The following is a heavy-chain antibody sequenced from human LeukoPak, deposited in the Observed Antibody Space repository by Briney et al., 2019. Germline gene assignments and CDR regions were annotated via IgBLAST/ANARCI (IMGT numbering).Heavy chain of an antibody. D-gene: IGHD3-22*01. CDR3: ARDHYYDSSGYIDY. J-gene: IGHJ4*02. CDR2: ISYDGSNK. Sequence: GGSLRLSCAASGFTFSSYAMHWVRQAPGKGLEWVAVISYDGSNKYYADSVKGRFTISRDNSKNTLYLQMNSLRAEDTAVYYCARDHYYDSSGYIDYWGQGTLVIVSS. CDR1: GFTFSSYA. V-gene: IGHV3-30-3*01.